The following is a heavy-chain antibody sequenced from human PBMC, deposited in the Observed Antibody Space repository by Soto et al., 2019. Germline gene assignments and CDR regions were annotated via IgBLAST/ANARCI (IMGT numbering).Heavy chain of an antibody. CDR2: IYPGDSDT. CDR3: ARSSARYYYDSSGYYYY. Sequence: GESLKISCKGSGYSFTSYWIGWVRQMPGKGLEWMGIIYPGDSDTRYSPSFQGQVTISADKSISTAHLQWSSLKASDTAMYYCARSSARYYYDSSGYYYYWGQGTLVTVSS. CDR1: GYSFTSYW. D-gene: IGHD3-22*01. V-gene: IGHV5-51*01. J-gene: IGHJ4*02.